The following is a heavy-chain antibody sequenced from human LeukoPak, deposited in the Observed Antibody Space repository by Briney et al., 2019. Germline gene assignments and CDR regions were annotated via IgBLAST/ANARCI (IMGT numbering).Heavy chain of an antibody. J-gene: IGHJ4*02. CDR3: ARMGAIAGASANPDY. V-gene: IGHV4-59*01. CDR1: GGSISSYY. Sequence: SETLSLTCTVSGGSISSYYWSWIRQPPGKGLEWIGYIYYTGSTDYSPSLKSRVTISVDTPKNQFSLKVSSVTAADTAVYYCARMGAIAGASANPDYWGQGTLVTVSS. CDR2: IYYTGST. D-gene: IGHD4/OR15-4a*01.